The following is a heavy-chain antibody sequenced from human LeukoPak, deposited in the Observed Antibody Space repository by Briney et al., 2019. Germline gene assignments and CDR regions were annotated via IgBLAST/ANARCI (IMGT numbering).Heavy chain of an antibody. CDR2: INPSGGST. V-gene: IGHV1-46*01. D-gene: IGHD6-19*01. CDR3: ARGGSSGWQENYYYYGMDV. J-gene: IGHJ6*02. Sequence: GASVKVSCKASGYTFTSYYMHWVRQAPGQGLEWMGIINPSGGSTSYAQKFQGRVTMTRDTSTSTVYMELSSLRSEDTAVYYCARGGSSGWQENYYYYGMDVWGQGTTVTVSS. CDR1: GYTFTSYY.